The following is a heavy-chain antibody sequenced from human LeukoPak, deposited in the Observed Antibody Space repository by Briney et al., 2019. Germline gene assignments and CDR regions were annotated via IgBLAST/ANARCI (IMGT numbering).Heavy chain of an antibody. V-gene: IGHV3-74*01. J-gene: IGHJ6*03. CDR3: ARFAEDPVKYNYYYIDV. D-gene: IGHD1-1*01. CDR2: ISTDGSMT. CDR1: GFTFSNYW. Sequence: GGSLRLSCAASGFTFSNYWMHWVRQAPGKGLVWVSRISTDGSMTNYADSVKGRFTMSRDNAKNMLYLQMNSLRAEDTALYYCARFAEDPVKYNYYYIDVWGKGTSVTVSS.